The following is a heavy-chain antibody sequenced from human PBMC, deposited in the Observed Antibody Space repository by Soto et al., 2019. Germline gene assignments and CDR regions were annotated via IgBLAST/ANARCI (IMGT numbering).Heavy chain of an antibody. Sequence: QVQLVESGGGVVQPGRSLRLSCAASGFTFSSYGMHWVRQAPGKGLEWVAVISYDGSNKYYADSVKGRFTISRDNSKNTLYLQMNSLRAEDTAVSYCAKGYLLLDYWGERTLVTVSS. V-gene: IGHV3-30*18. CDR1: GFTFSSYG. CDR2: ISYDGSNK. J-gene: IGHJ4*02. CDR3: AKGYLLLDY. D-gene: IGHD1-1*01.